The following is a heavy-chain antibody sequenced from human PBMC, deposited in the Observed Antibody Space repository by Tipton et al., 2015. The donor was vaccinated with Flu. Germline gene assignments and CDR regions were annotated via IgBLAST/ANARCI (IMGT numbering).Heavy chain of an antibody. V-gene: IGHV4-38-2*01. J-gene: IGHJ4*02. CDR1: GYSISSGYY. Sequence: PGLVKPSQTLSLTCAVSGYSISSGYYWGWIRQPPGKGLEWIGSIYRSGGTYYNPSLKSRVTISVDTSKTQFSLKLSSVTAADTAVYYCARLTYYYGSGTSDYWGQGTLVTVSS. CDR3: ARLTYYYGSGTSDY. D-gene: IGHD3-10*01. CDR2: IYRSGGT.